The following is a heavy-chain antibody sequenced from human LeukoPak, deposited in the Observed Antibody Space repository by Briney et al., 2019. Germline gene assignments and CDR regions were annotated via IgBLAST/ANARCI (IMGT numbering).Heavy chain of an antibody. CDR1: GYTFTSYG. D-gene: IGHD3-9*01. V-gene: IGHV1-18*01. CDR3: ARDGRTGTVLRYFDWHGASVHAFDI. Sequence: ASVKVSCKASGYTFTSYGISWVRQAPGQGLEWMGWISAYNGNTNYAQKLQGRVTMTTDTSTSTAYMELRSLRSDDTAVYYCARDGRTGTVLRYFDWHGASVHAFDIWGQGTMVTVSS. J-gene: IGHJ3*02. CDR2: ISAYNGNT.